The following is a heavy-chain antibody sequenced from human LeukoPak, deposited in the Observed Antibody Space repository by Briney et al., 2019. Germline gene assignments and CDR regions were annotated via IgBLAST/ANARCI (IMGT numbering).Heavy chain of an antibody. J-gene: IGHJ4*02. V-gene: IGHV5-51*01. D-gene: IGHD3-22*01. CDR2: IYPSDTDT. Sequence: PGESLKISCTGSGYSFTTYRLGGVRQMPGKGLELMGIIYPSDTDTRYSPSIQGQITITANKYISPAYHLCSRLKDSDTAMYYCARLDYYDSSLDYWGQGTLVTGSS. CDR3: ARLDYYDSSLDY. CDR1: GYSFTTYR.